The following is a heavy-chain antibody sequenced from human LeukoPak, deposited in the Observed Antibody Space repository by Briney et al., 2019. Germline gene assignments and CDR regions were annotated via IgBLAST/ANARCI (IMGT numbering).Heavy chain of an antibody. CDR1: GFTFSSYS. CDR2: TSSSSSYI. Sequence: GGSLRLSCAASGFTFSSYSMNWVRQAPGKGLEWVSSTSSSSSYIYYADSVKGRFTISRDNAKNSLYLQMNSLRAEDTAVYYCARDRYCSGGSCYQPMDVWGQGTTVTVSS. V-gene: IGHV3-21*01. J-gene: IGHJ6*02. D-gene: IGHD2-15*01. CDR3: ARDRYCSGGSCYQPMDV.